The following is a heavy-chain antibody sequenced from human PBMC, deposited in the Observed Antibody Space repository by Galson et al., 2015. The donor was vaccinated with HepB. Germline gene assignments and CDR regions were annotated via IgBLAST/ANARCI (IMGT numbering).Heavy chain of an antibody. CDR2: IWYDGSNK. CDR3: AREVPVEMATIYYYYYYGMDV. J-gene: IGHJ6*02. Sequence: SLRLSCAASGFTFSSYGMHWVRQAPGKGLEWVAVIWYDGSNKYYADSVKGRFTISRDNSKNTLYLQMNSLRAEDTAVYYCAREVPVEMATIYYYYYYGMDVWGQGTTVIVSS. D-gene: IGHD5-24*01. V-gene: IGHV3-33*01. CDR1: GFTFSSYG.